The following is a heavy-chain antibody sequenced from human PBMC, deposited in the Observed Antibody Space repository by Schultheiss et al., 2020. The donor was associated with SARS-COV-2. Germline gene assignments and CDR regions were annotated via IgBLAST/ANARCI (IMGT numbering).Heavy chain of an antibody. Sequence: ASVKVSCKASGYTFTSYDINWVRQATGQGLEWMGWMNPNSGNTGYAQKFQGRVTMTRDTSISTAYMELSRLRSDDMAVYYCARGPIGFDYWGQGTLVTVSS. CDR3: ARGPIGFDY. V-gene: IGHV1-8*01. CDR1: GYTFTSYD. CDR2: MNPNSGNT. J-gene: IGHJ4*02. D-gene: IGHD3-22*01.